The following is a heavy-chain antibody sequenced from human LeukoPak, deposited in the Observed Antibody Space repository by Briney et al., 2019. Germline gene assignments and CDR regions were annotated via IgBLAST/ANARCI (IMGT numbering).Heavy chain of an antibody. CDR3: ARDRYSGYDENWFDP. V-gene: IGHV3-21*01. J-gene: IGHJ5*02. Sequence: GGSLRLSCAASGFTFSSYSMNWVRQAPGKGLEWVSSISSSSSYIYYADSVEGRFTISRDNAKNSLYLQMNSLRAEDTAVYYCARDRYSGYDENWFDPWGQGTLVTVSS. CDR1: GFTFSSYS. D-gene: IGHD5-12*01. CDR2: ISSSSSYI.